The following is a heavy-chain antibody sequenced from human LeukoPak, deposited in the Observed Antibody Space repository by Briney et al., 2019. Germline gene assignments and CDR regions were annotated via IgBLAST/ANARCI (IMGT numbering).Heavy chain of an antibody. CDR1: GFTFSSYE. V-gene: IGHV3-48*03. Sequence: GGSLRLSCVVSGFTFSSYEMNWVRQAPGKGLEWVSYISSGSTIYYADSVKGRFTISRDNAKNSLYLQMNSLRAEDTAVYYCARDSIVTGEFDYWGQGTLVTVSS. CDR3: ARDSIVTGEFDY. CDR2: ISSGSTI. D-gene: IGHD2-21*02. J-gene: IGHJ4*02.